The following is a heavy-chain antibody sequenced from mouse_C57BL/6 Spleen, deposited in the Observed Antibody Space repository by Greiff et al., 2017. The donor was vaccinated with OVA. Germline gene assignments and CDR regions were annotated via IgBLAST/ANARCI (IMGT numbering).Heavy chain of an antibody. CDR2: IYPGSGST. CDR1: GYTFTSYW. Sequence: QVQLQQPGAELVKPGASVKMSCKASGYTFTSYWITWVKQRPGQGLEWIGDIYPGSGSTNYNEKFKSKATLTVDTSSVTAYMQLSSLTSEDSAVYYCARGVTRRDYFDNWGQGTTLTVSS. V-gene: IGHV1-55*01. J-gene: IGHJ2*01. CDR3: ARGVTRRDYFDN. D-gene: IGHD2-3*01.